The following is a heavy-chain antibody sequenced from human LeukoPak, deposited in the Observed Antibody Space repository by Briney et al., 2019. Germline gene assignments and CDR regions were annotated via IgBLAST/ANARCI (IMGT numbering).Heavy chain of an antibody. J-gene: IGHJ5*02. CDR1: GFTFSSYA. V-gene: IGHV3-23*01. Sequence: GGSLRLSCAASGFTFSSYAMSRVHQAPGKGLEWVSAISGSGGSTYYADSVKGRFTISRDNSKNTLYLQMNSLRAEDTAVYYCARVYGDNWFDPWGQGTLVTVSS. D-gene: IGHD4-17*01. CDR2: ISGSGGST. CDR3: ARVYGDNWFDP.